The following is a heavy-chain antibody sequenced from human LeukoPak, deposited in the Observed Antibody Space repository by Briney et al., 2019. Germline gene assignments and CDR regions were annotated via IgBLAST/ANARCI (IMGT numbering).Heavy chain of an antibody. Sequence: ASVKVSCKASGYTFTIYGISWVRQAPGQGLEWMGWISAYNGNTNYAQKFQARVTMTRDTSTSTVYMELSSLRSEDSAVYYCARWTTTYLDYWGQGTLVTVSS. CDR1: GYTFTIYG. D-gene: IGHD4-11*01. CDR2: ISAYNGNT. V-gene: IGHV1-18*01. CDR3: ARWTTTYLDY. J-gene: IGHJ4*02.